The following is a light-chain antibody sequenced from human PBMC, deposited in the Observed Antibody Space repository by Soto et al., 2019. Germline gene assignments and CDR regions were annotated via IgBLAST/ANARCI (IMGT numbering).Light chain of an antibody. J-gene: IGKJ4*01. V-gene: IGKV3-15*01. CDR3: QRYNNWPLT. Sequence: EIVLTQSPGTLSLSPGERATLSCRASQSVSSNFLAWYQQKPGQAPRLLIYDTSTRATGVTDRFSGSRSGTEFTLTINSMQSEDFAVYYCQRYNNWPLTFGGGTKVDIK. CDR2: DTS. CDR1: QSVSSN.